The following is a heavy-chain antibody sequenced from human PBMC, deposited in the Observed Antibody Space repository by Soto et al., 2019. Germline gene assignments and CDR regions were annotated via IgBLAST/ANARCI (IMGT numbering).Heavy chain of an antibody. CDR3: ARRGGLPKISYYFDF. CDR1: DDSINSDKYY. V-gene: IGHV4-39*01. D-gene: IGHD3-16*01. Sequence: SETLSLTCSVSDDSINSDKYYWGWIRQPPGKGLEWIGSIYYRGNAYHNPSLQTRVTISLDKSKSQFSLKLNSVTAADSAVYFFARRGGLPKISYYFDFWGPGARVTVPS. J-gene: IGHJ4*02. CDR2: IYYRGNA.